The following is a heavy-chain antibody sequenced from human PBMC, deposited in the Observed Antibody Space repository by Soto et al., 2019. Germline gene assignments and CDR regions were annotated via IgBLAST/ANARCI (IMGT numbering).Heavy chain of an antibody. D-gene: IGHD3-22*01. Sequence: EVQLVESGGGLIQPGGSLRLSCAASGVTFSIYSMNWVRQAPGKGLEWISYISTSSTTMYYADSVKGRFTISRDNAENSVYLQMNRLRDEETAVYYCAREEENYENMNNSDYCGQGTLVTVSS. CDR3: AREEENYENMNNSDY. J-gene: IGHJ4*02. CDR1: GVTFSIYS. CDR2: ISTSSTTM. V-gene: IGHV3-48*02.